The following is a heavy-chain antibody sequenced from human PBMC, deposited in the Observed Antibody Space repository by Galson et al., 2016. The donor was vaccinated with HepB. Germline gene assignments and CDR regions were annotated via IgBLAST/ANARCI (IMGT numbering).Heavy chain of an antibody. CDR3: ARPYCTSAGCYYDAFDI. CDR1: GFSLSTSAMS. Sequence: PALVKPTQTLTLTCNLSGFSLSTSAMSVSWIRQPPGKALEWVARIDWDDDKYYRTSMKSRLTISKDTSNNQVVLTMTNMDSVDTATYYCARPYCTSAGCYYDAFDIWGQGAMVTVSS. D-gene: IGHD2-2*01. V-gene: IGHV2-70*10. J-gene: IGHJ3*02. CDR2: IDWDDDK.